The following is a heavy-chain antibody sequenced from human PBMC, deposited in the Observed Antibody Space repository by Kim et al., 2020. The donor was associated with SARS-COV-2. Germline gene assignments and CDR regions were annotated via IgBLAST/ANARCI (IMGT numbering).Heavy chain of an antibody. CDR2: IYYSGST. CDR3: ARVPPWVGYAFDI. CDR1: GGSISSGGYY. J-gene: IGHJ3*02. Sequence: SETLSLTCTVSGGSISSGGYYWSWIRQHPGKGLEWIGYIYYSGSTYYNPSLKSRVTISVDTSKNQFSRKLSSVTAADTAVYYCARVPPWVGYAFDIWGQGKMVTVSS. V-gene: IGHV4-31*03. D-gene: IGHD1-26*01.